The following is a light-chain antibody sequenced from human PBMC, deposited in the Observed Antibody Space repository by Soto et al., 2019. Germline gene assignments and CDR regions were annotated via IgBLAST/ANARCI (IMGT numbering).Light chain of an antibody. CDR1: SSDVGGYDF. V-gene: IGLV2-8*01. Sequence: QSALTQPPSASGSPGQSVTISCTGTSSDVGGYDFVSWYQQHPGKAPKLMIHEVVKRPSGVPDRFSGSKSGNTASLTVSGLQAEDEADYYCSSFAGSSTVFGGGTQLTVL. CDR2: EVV. J-gene: IGLJ2*01. CDR3: SSFAGSSTV.